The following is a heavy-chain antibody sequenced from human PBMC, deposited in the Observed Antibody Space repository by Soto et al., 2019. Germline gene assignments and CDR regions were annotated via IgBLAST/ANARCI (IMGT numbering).Heavy chain of an antibody. D-gene: IGHD1-26*01. V-gene: IGHV2-5*01. J-gene: IGHJ4*02. CDR2: ISWKDEK. CDR3: AHRYGGNYYRWYFDS. CDR1: GFSHSTSGAG. Sequence: QITLKESGPTLVKPTQTLTVTCTFSGFSHSTSGAGVGWIRQSPGKAPEWLALISWKDEKRYNPGLKSRLTITNDTSKNQVVLTMTDLDPVDTATYFCAHRYGGNYYRWYFDSWGQGTLVTVSS.